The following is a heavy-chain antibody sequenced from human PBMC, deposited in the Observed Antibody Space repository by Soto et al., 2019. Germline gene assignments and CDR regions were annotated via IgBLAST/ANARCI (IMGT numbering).Heavy chain of an antibody. CDR2: IYYTGGT. J-gene: IGHJ2*01. CDR1: GESFSRGGHY. CDR3: ARDGLLNGTTGWYLDL. D-gene: IGHD1-7*01. V-gene: IGHV4-31*03. Sequence: QVQLQESGPGLVKPSQTLSLTCTVVGESFSRGGHYWSWVRQRPGRGLEWIGYIYYTGGTFYNPSLKSRSSIALDTSKNQMSLELTSVTVADTAVYYCARDGLLNGTTGWYLDLWGRGTLVTVSS.